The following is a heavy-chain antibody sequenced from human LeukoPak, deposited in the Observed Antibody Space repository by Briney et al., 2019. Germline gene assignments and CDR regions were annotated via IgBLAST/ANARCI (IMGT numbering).Heavy chain of an antibody. CDR3: ARDPVFAQLEFDY. CDR1: GFTFSSYW. Sequence: PGGSLRLSCAASGFTFSSYWMSWVRQAPGKGLEWVANIKQDGSEKYYVDSVKGRFTISRDNAKSSLYLQMNSLRAEDTAVYYCARDPVFAQLEFDYWGQGTLVTVSS. CDR2: IKQDGSEK. D-gene: IGHD5-18*01. J-gene: IGHJ4*02. V-gene: IGHV3-7*01.